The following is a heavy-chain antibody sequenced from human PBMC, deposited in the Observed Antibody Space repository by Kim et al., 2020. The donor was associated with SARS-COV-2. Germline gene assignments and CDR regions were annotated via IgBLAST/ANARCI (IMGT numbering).Heavy chain of an antibody. V-gene: IGHV3-9*01. CDR2: ISWNSGSI. D-gene: IGHD1-7*01. J-gene: IGHJ4*02. Sequence: GGSLRLSCAASGFTFDDYAMHWVRQAPGKGLEWVSGISWNSGSIGYADSVKGRFTISRDNAKNSLYLQMNSLRAEDTALYYCAKDMGLELRAFDYWGQGTLVTVSS. CDR3: AKDMGLELRAFDY. CDR1: GFTFDDYA.